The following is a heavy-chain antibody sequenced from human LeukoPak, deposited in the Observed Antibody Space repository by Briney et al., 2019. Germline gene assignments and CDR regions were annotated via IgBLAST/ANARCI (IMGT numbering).Heavy chain of an antibody. Sequence: GRSLRLSCAASGFTFSSYSMNWVRQAPGKGLEWVSSISSSSSYIYYADSVKGRFTISRDSAKNSLYLQMNSLRAEDTAVYYCARESSVVVVPDPAREFGNYYYYYMDVWGKGTTVTVSS. CDR1: GFTFSSYS. CDR3: ARESSVVVVPDPAREFGNYYYYYMDV. V-gene: IGHV3-21*01. D-gene: IGHD2-2*01. J-gene: IGHJ6*03. CDR2: ISSSSSYI.